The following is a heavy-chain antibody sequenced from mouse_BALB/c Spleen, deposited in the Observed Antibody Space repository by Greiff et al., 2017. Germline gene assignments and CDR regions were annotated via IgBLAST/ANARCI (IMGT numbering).Heavy chain of an antibody. J-gene: IGHJ4*01. CDR3: TRGGEYGYDGSAMDY. V-gene: IGHV5-6-4*01. Sequence: EVKVVESGGGLVKPGGSLKLSCAASGFTFSSYTMSWVRQTPEKRLEWVATISSGGSYTYYPDSVKGRFTISRDNAKNTLYLQMSSLKSEDTAMYYCTRGGEYGYDGSAMDYWGQGTSVTVSS. CDR2: ISSGGSYT. D-gene: IGHD2-2*01. CDR1: GFTFSSYT.